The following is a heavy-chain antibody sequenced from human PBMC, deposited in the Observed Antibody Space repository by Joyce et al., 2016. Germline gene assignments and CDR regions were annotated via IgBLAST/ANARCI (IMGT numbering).Heavy chain of an antibody. J-gene: IGHJ4*02. CDR2: SSGDT. Sequence: QVQLQESGPGLVKPSETLSLSCTVSGASVSSRSYHWGWVRQPPGKGLEWSGSSGDTNYNPSLESRVIISTDTSKDQFSLRLTSVTAADTAVYYCAIDRAGVGGSGYWGPGTLVTVSS. CDR3: AIDRAGVGGSGY. V-gene: IGHV4-61*01. D-gene: IGHD3-10*01. CDR1: GASVSSRSYH.